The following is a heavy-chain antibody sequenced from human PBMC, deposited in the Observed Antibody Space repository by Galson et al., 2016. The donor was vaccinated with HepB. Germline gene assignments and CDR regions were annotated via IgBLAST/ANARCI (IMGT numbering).Heavy chain of an antibody. V-gene: IGHV3-23*01. CDR1: GFTFGDFA. D-gene: IGHD1-26*01. J-gene: IGHJ6*03. CDR2: IHGPATAT. CDR3: AKQEGATMEAWYMDV. Sequence: SLRLSCAASGFTFGDFAMSWVRQAPGKGLEWVSSIHGPATATHYTDSVKGRFSISRDNSKSTLFLQMNSLRAEDTAIYYCAKQEGATMEAWYMDVWGKGTTVTVSS.